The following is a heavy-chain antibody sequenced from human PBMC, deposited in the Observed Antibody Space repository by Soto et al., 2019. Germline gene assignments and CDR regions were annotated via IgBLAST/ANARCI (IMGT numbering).Heavy chain of an antibody. D-gene: IGHD6-6*01. CDR3: ARDKQLVLGY. Sequence: QVQLVQSGAEVKKPGASVKVSCKASGYTFTSYAMHWVRQAPGQRLEWMGWINAGNGNTKYSQKFQGRVTITRDTSASTADMELSSLRSEDTAVYYCARDKQLVLGYWGQGTLVTVSS. CDR2: INAGNGNT. J-gene: IGHJ4*02. V-gene: IGHV1-3*01. CDR1: GYTFTSYA.